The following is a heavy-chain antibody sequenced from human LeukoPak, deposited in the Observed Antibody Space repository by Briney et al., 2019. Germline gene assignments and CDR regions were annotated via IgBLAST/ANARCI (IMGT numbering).Heavy chain of an antibody. CDR2: ISGSGGST. D-gene: IGHD6-19*01. V-gene: IGHV3-23*01. J-gene: IGHJ4*02. Sequence: PGGSLRLSCEASGLTFNNYAMHWVRQSPGKGLEWVSAISGSGGSTYYADSVKGRFTISRDNSKNTLYLQMNSLRAGDTAVYYCAKEYSSGWYGGRESCDYWGQGTLVTVSS. CDR1: GLTFNNYA. CDR3: AKEYSSGWYGGRESCDY.